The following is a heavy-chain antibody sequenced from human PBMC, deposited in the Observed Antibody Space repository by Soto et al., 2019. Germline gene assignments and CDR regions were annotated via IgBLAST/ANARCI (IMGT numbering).Heavy chain of an antibody. CDR2: TYYRSKWYN. Sequence: SQTLSLTCAISGDSVSSNSAAWNWIRQSPSRGLEWLGRTYYRSKWYNDYAVSVKSRITINPDTSKNQFSLQLNSVTPEDTAVYYCAGDERIAAVDGKANWFDPWGQGTLVSVSS. D-gene: IGHD6-13*01. V-gene: IGHV6-1*01. CDR1: GDSVSSNSAA. J-gene: IGHJ5*02. CDR3: AGDERIAAVDGKANWFDP.